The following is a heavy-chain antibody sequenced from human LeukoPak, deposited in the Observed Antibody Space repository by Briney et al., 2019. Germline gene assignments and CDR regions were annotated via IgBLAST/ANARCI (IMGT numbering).Heavy chain of an antibody. J-gene: IGHJ4*02. CDR3: ARGLYGSKGIFDS. CDR2: IYYSGSA. Sequence: SETLSLTCTVSGGSINSYYWSWIRQPPGKGMESIGYIYYSGSATYHPSLKSRVTMSVDTSKHQFSLNLNSVTAADTAVYYCARGLYGSKGIFDSWGQGTLVTVSS. V-gene: IGHV4-59*01. D-gene: IGHD3-10*01. CDR1: GGSINSYY.